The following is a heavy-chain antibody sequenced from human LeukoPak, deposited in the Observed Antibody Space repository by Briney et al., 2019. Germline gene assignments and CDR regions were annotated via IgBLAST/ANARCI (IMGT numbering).Heavy chain of an antibody. J-gene: IGHJ3*02. CDR1: GYTFTSYY. V-gene: IGHV1-46*01. Sequence: VSVKVSCKASGYTFTSYYMHWVRQAPGQGLEWMGIINPSGGSTSYAQKFQGRVTMTRDTSTSTVYMELSSLRSEDTAVYYCARDREAVAFDIWGQGTMVTVSS. CDR3: ARDREAVAFDI. CDR2: INPSGGST. D-gene: IGHD6-25*01.